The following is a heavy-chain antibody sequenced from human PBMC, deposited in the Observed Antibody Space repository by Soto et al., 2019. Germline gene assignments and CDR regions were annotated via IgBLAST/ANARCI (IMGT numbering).Heavy chain of an antibody. J-gene: IGHJ6*03. CDR3: ARGGTTIFGVEPDTYYYYYYMDV. D-gene: IGHD3-3*01. CDR1: GGSISSYY. CDR2: IYYSGST. V-gene: IGHV4-59*01. Sequence: SETLSLTCTVSGGSISSYYWSWIRQPPGKGLEWIGYIYYSGSTNYNPSLKSRVTISVDTSKNQFSLKLSSVTAADTAVYYCARGGTTIFGVEPDTYYYYYYMDVWGKGTTVTVSS.